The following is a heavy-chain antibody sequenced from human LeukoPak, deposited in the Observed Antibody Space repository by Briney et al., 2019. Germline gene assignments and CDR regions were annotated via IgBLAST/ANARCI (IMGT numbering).Heavy chain of an antibody. Sequence: SETLSLTCTVSGGSINSATYYWGWIRQPAGKGLEWIGRIYPTGSTNYYNPSLKSRVTISVDTSKNQFSLKLSSVTAADTAVFYCAREVRLPIVGATYFDYWGQGTLVTVSS. J-gene: IGHJ4*02. CDR1: GGSINSATYY. CDR3: AREVRLPIVGATYFDY. V-gene: IGHV4-61*02. D-gene: IGHD1-26*01. CDR2: IYPTGST.